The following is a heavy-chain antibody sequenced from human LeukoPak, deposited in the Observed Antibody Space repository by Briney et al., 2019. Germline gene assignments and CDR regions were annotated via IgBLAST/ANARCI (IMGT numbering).Heavy chain of an antibody. CDR1: GYTFTSYG. CDR3: ARDRPYGSGYDPPFDY. D-gene: IGHD5-12*01. CDR2: ISAYNGNT. V-gene: IGHV1-18*01. J-gene: IGHJ4*02. Sequence: ASVKVSCKASGYTFTSYGISWVRQTPGQGLEWMGWISAYNGNTNYAQKLQGRVTMTTDTSTSTPYMELRSLRSDDTAVYYCARDRPYGSGYDPPFDYWGQGTLVTVSS.